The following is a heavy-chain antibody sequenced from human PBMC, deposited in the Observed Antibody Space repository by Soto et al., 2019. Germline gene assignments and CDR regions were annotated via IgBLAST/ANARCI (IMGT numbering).Heavy chain of an antibody. CDR3: ARDTVRGGYSYDLYYYGMDV. V-gene: IGHV5-51*01. CDR1: GYTFTDYW. D-gene: IGHD5-18*01. CDR2: IYPGDSDT. J-gene: IGHJ6*02. Sequence: GESLKISCKGSGYTFTDYWIGWVRQLPGKGLEWMGIIYPGDSDTRYSPSFQGHVTITVDKSTSTAYLQWNTLKASDTAVYYCARDTVRGGYSYDLYYYGMDVWGQGTTVTVSS.